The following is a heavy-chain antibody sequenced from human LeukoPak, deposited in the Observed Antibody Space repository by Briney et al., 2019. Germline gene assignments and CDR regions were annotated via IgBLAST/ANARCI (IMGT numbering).Heavy chain of an antibody. CDR2: INHSGST. D-gene: IGHD3-10*01. Sequence: SETLSLTCAVYGGSFSGYYWSWIRQPPGKGLEWIGEINHSGSTNYNPSLKSRVTISVDTSKNQFSLKLSSVTAADTAVYYCARSSSYGSGLGYWGQGTLVTVSS. CDR1: GGSFSGYY. CDR3: ARSSSYGSGLGY. J-gene: IGHJ4*02. V-gene: IGHV4-34*01.